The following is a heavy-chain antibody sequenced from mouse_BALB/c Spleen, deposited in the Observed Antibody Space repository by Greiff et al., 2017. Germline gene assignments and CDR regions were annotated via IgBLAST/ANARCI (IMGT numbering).Heavy chain of an antibody. CDR1: GFAFSSYD. Sequence: DVHLVESGGGLVKPGGSLKLSCAASGFAFSSYDMSWVRQTPEKRLEWVAYISSGGGSTYYPDTVKGRFTISRDNAKNTLYLQMSSLKSEDTAMYYCARHGPTAYFDYWGQGTTLTVSS. D-gene: IGHD1-2*01. CDR3: ARHGPTAYFDY. J-gene: IGHJ2*01. CDR2: ISSGGGST. V-gene: IGHV5-12-1*01.